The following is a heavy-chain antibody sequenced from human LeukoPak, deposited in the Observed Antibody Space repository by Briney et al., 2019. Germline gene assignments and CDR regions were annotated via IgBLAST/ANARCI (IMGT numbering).Heavy chain of an antibody. CDR2: MDPNSGNT. J-gene: IGHJ4*02. D-gene: IGHD6-19*01. Sequence: VASVKVSCKASGYTFTSYDINWVRQATGQGLERMGWMDPNSGNTGYAQKFQGRVTITRNTSISTAYMELSSLRSEDTAVYYCARMYSSGWYWTGDYWGQGTLVTVSS. V-gene: IGHV1-8*03. CDR1: GYTFTSYD. CDR3: ARMYSSGWYWTGDY.